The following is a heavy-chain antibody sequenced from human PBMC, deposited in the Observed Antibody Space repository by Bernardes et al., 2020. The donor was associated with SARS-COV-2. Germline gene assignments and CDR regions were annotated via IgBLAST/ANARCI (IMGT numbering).Heavy chain of an antibody. J-gene: IGHJ3*02. CDR2: INAHNGNT. V-gene: IGHV1-18*04. Sequence: ASVKVSCKASGYNFGIYGVSWVRQAPGQGLEWMGWINAHNGNTNYAQKFQGRVTLTTDTSTSAAYMELSRLRFDDTGVYYCASVTWSSHDGFDIWGQGTMVTVSS. CDR1: GYNFGIYG. CDR3: ASVTWSSHDGFDI. D-gene: IGHD6-19*01.